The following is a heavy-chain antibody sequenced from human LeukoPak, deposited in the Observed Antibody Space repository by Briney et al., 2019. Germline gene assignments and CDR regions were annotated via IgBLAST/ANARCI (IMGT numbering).Heavy chain of an antibody. Sequence: GGSLRLSRAASGFSFSDYGMYWVRQAPGKGLEWVAFIRYDGSNKYYADSVKGRFTISRDNSKNTLYLQMNSLRAEDTAVYYCAKEMTTVTTSGFTVYMDVWGKGTTVTVSS. V-gene: IGHV3-30*02. J-gene: IGHJ6*03. CDR3: AKEMTTVTTSGFTVYMDV. CDR2: IRYDGSNK. D-gene: IGHD4-17*01. CDR1: GFSFSDYG.